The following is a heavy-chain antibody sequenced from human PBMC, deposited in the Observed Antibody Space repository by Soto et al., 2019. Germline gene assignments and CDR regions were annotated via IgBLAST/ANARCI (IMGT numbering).Heavy chain of an antibody. J-gene: IGHJ6*02. V-gene: IGHV1-18*01. D-gene: IGHD7-27*01. CDR3: ARHGRDHNAYTGVYSSYGMNV. CDR1: GYTFTNYG. Sequence: VQLVQSGAEVKQPGASVKVSCKASGYTFTNYGVTWVRQAPGQGLEWMGWINGDNGDTHYAQNVQGKATMTTDKSTRTSYMELRSLKSADTAVYYCARHGRDHNAYTGVYSSYGMNVWGQWTTITVSS. CDR2: INGDNGDT.